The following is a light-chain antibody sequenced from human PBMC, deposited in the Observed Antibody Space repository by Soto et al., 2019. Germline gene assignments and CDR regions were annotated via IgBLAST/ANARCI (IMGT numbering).Light chain of an antibody. CDR2: GAS. V-gene: IGKV3-20*01. Sequence: EIVMTQSPGTLSLSPGERATLSCGASQSVRSSYLAWYQQKPGQAPRLLIYGASSRATGVPDRFSGSGSGTDFTLTISRLEPEDFAVYYCQQYGSSPWTFGQGTKVEIK. CDR1: QSVRSSY. CDR3: QQYGSSPWT. J-gene: IGKJ1*01.